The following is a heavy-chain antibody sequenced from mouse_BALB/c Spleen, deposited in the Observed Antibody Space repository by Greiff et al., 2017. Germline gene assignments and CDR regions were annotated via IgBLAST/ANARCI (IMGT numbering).Heavy chain of an antibody. Sequence: EVKLMESGGGLVQPGGSRKLSCAASGFTFSSFGMHWVRQAPEKGLEWVAYISSGSSTIYYADTVKGRFTISRDNPKNTLFLQMTSLRSEDTAMYYCARWERGWFAYWGQGTLVTVSA. D-gene: IGHD4-1*01. J-gene: IGHJ3*01. V-gene: IGHV5-17*02. CDR2: ISSGSSTI. CDR1: GFTFSSFG. CDR3: ARWERGWFAY.